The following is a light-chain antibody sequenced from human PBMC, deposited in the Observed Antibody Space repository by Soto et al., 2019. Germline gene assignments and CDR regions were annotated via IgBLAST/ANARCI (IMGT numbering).Light chain of an antibody. CDR1: GDVGGYNY. J-gene: IGLJ2*01. V-gene: IGLV2-14*01. CDR3: NSYTSSNTLL. CDR2: EVS. Sequence: QSVLTQPASVSGSPGQSITISCTGTGDVGGYNYVSWYQQHPGKAPKLLIYEVSNRPSGVSTRFSGSKSGNTASLTISGLQAEDEADYYCNSYTSSNTLLFGGGTQLTVL.